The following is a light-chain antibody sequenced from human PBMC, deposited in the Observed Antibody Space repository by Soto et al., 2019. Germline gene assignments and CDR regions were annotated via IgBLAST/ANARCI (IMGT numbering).Light chain of an antibody. J-gene: IGLJ2*01. V-gene: IGLV2-8*01. Sequence: QLVLTQPPSASGSPGQSFTISCTGTSSDVGGYNYVSWYQQHPGKAPKLMIYEVSKRPSGVPDRFSGSKSGNTASLTVSGLQAEDEADYCCSSYAGSNNFVVFGGGTKLTAL. CDR3: SSYAGSNNFVV. CDR2: EVS. CDR1: SSDVGGYNY.